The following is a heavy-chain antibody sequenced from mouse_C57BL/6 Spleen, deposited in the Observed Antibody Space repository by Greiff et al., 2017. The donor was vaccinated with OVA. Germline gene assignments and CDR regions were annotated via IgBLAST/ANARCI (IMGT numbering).Heavy chain of an antibody. Sequence: QVQLQQPGAELVQPGASVKMSCKASGYTFTSYWIPWVKQRPGQGLEWIGDIYPGSGSTNYNEKFKSKATLTVATSSSTAYMHLSSLKSEDTAVDYCARGRDDDAMDYWGQGTSVTVSS. CDR1: GYTFTSYW. CDR3: ARGRDDDAMDY. CDR2: IYPGSGST. D-gene: IGHD2-14*01. J-gene: IGHJ4*01. V-gene: IGHV1-55*01.